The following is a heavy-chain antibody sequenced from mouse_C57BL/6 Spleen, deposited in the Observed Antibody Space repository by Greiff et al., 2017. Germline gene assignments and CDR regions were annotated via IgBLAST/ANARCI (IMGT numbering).Heavy chain of an antibody. J-gene: IGHJ3*01. CDR2: ISDGGSYT. CDR1: GFTFSSYA. CDR3: ARGEGIYDGYYAWFAY. Sequence: DVMLVESGGGLVKPGGSLKLSCAASGFTFSSYAMSWVRQTPEKRLEWVATISDGGSYTYYPDNVKGRFTISRDNAKNNLYLQMSHLKSEDTAMYYCARGEGIYDGYYAWFAYWGQGTLVTVSA. D-gene: IGHD2-3*01. V-gene: IGHV5-4*03.